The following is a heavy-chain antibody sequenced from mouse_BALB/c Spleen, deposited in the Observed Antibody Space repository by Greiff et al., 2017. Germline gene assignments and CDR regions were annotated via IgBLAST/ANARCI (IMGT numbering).Heavy chain of an antibody. Sequence: EVQGVESGGGLVKPGGSLKLSCAASGFTFSSYAMSWVRQTPEKRLEWVATISSGGSYTYYPDSVKGRFTISRDNAKNTLYLEMSSLRSEDTAMYYCASPIYYDYGFAYWGQGTLVTVSA. CDR3: ASPIYYDYGFAY. CDR2: ISSGGSYT. CDR1: GFTFSSYA. J-gene: IGHJ3*01. V-gene: IGHV5-9-3*01. D-gene: IGHD2-4*01.